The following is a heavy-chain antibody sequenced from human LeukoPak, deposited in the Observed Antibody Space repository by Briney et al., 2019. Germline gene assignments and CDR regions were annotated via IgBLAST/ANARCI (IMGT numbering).Heavy chain of an antibody. J-gene: IGHJ4*02. Sequence: GGSLRLSCVASGFTFSKGWMNWVRQAPGKGLEWVGRVRSKTDGETTDHAAPVKGRFSISRDDSINTVYLQMNSLKTEDTAVYYCATEKDYWGQGTLVTVSS. CDR1: GFTFSKGW. CDR3: ATEKDY. CDR2: VRSKTDGETT. V-gene: IGHV3-15*07.